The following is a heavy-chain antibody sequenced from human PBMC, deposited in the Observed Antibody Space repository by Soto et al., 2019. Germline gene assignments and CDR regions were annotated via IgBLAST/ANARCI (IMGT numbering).Heavy chain of an antibody. CDR2: VYSNGDT. CDR3: ARRITEDPHFDL. CDR1: DGSISSYY. D-gene: IGHD1-20*01. J-gene: IGHJ2*01. V-gene: IGHV4-59*12. Sequence: QLQLQESGPGLVKPSETLSLTCTVSDGSISSYYWSWIRQPPGKGLEWIGYVYSNGDTSFNPSLKRRVTISVDTSRNRFSLRLNSVTAADTAVYYCARRITEDPHFDLWGRGTLVTVSS.